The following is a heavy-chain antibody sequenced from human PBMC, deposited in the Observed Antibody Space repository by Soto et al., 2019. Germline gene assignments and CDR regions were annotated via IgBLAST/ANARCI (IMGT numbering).Heavy chain of an antibody. CDR3: AGGTDGKKVAY. J-gene: IGHJ4*02. Sequence: QVQLQESGPGLVKSSETLSLTCTVSGGSVSSEHYYWNWIRQPPGKGLEWIGYFYYTGSTNYNPSLGRRLTLSVDMPKNHFALKLTSVTAAATAVYFCAGGTDGKKVAYWGQGTLVTVSS. V-gene: IGHV4-61*03. D-gene: IGHD5-12*01. CDR2: FYYTGST. CDR1: GGSVSSEHYY.